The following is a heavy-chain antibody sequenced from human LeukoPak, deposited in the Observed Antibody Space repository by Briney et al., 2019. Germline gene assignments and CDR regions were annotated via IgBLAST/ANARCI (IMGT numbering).Heavy chain of an antibody. CDR1: GFTFSNYW. CDR2: INNDGSDT. Sequence: GGSLRLSCAASGFTFSNYWMHWVRQAPGKGLVWLSRINNDGSDTTYADFVKGRFTISRDNARNTVFLQMNSLTAEDTAVYFCARDRPHNWFDPWGQGTLVTVSS. V-gene: IGHV3-74*01. J-gene: IGHJ5*02. CDR3: ARDRPHNWFDP.